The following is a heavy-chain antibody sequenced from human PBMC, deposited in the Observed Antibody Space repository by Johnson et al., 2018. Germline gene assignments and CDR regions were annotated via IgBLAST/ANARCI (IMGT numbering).Heavy chain of an antibody. CDR2: IWYDGRDT. Sequence: QVQLVESGGGVVQPGRSLRLSCAPSGFTFSSYGMHWVRQAPGKGLEWVAGIWYDGRDTDHADSVKGRFTISRDNSKTIVYLQMNSLRDEDTVVYYCARGIGERTYDIWGQGTTFTVSS. D-gene: IGHD1-26*01. V-gene: IGHV3-33*01. CDR1: GFTFSSYG. CDR3: ARGIGERTYDI. J-gene: IGHJ3*02.